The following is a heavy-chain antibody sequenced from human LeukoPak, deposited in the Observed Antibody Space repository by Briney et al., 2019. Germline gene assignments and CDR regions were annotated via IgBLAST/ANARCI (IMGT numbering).Heavy chain of an antibody. J-gene: IGHJ4*02. D-gene: IGHD5-18*01. CDR2: IRYDGSNK. Sequence: PGGSLRLSCAASGFTFSSYGMHWVRQAPGKGLEWVAFIRYDGSNKYYADSVKGRFTISRDNSKNTLYLQMNSLRAEDTAVYYCAKDSTSQLCLRTLDYWGQGTLVTVSS. V-gene: IGHV3-30*02. CDR3: AKDSTSQLCLRTLDY. CDR1: GFTFSSYG.